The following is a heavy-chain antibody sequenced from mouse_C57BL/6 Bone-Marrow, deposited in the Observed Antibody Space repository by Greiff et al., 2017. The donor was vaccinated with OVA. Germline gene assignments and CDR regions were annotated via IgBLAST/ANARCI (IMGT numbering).Heavy chain of an antibody. CDR2: ISNGGGST. CDR1: GFTFSDFY. CDR3: ARLDAMDY. V-gene: IGHV5-12*01. Sequence: EVKLMESGGGLVQPGGSLKLSCAASGFTFSDFYMYWIRQTPEKRLEWVAYISNGGGSTYYPDTLQGRFTISRDNAKNTLYLQMSRLKSEDTAMYYCARLDAMDYWCQGTSVTVSS. J-gene: IGHJ4*01.